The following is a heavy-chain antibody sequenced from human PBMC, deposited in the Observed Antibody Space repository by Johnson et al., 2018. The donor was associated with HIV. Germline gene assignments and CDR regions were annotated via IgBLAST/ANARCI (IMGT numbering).Heavy chain of an antibody. D-gene: IGHD3-3*01. V-gene: IGHV3-30-3*01. Sequence: VQLVESGGGVVQPGTSLTLSCAASGFPFRDSAMHWVRQAPGRGMEWLAVIIFDGVYKHHAESVRGRFTISRDNSKATLYLQMNSLRGEDTAVYYCARGPPPFARFGGAEKPNDAFDIGGQGTMVSVSS. CDR1: GFPFRDSA. CDR3: ARGPPPFARFGGAEKPNDAFDI. CDR2: IIFDGVYK. J-gene: IGHJ3*02.